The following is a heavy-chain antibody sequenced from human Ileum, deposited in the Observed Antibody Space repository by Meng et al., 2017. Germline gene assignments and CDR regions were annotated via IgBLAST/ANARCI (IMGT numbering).Heavy chain of an antibody. J-gene: IGHJ4*02. V-gene: IGHV3-74*01. CDR1: GFNFGDYQ. CDR2: IVSDGGIT. D-gene: IGHD3-3*01. Sequence: GESLKISCGASGFNFGDYQMHWVRQSPGKGLEWISRIVSDGGITNYADSVKGRFTISRDNAKNTLYLPMNSLGADDTAVYYCARDLGWVLFDYWGQGALVTVSS. CDR3: ARDLGWVLFDY.